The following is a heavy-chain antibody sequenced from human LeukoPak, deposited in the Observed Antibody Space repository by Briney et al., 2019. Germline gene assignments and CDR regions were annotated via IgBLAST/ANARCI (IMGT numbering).Heavy chain of an antibody. J-gene: IGHJ3*01. V-gene: IGHV2-70*11. D-gene: IGHD3-22*01. Sequence: ESGPALVKPTQTLTLTCTFSGFPLSSGEMCVSWIRQPPGKALEWLARIDWDDDKKYSTSLKTRLTISKDTFENQVVLTMTNMDPVDTATYYCARSPFYYDSSGYPDAFDVWGQGTMVTVSS. CDR2: IDWDDDK. CDR1: GFPLSSGEMC. CDR3: ARSPFYYDSSGYPDAFDV.